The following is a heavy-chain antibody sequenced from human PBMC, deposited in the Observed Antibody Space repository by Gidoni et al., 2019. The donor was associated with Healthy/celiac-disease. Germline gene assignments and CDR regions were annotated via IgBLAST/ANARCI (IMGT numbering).Heavy chain of an antibody. V-gene: IGHV4-39*01. J-gene: IGHJ4*02. CDR2: IYYSGST. CDR1: GGSISSSRYY. CDR3: ARRKYYYDSSGLNFDY. D-gene: IGHD3-22*01. Sequence: QLQLQESGPGLVKPSETLSLTCTVSGGSISSSRYYWGWIRQPPGKGLEWIGSIYYSGSTYYNPSLKSRVTISVDTSKNQFSLKLSSVTAADTAVYYCARRKYYYDSSGLNFDYWGQGTLVTVSS.